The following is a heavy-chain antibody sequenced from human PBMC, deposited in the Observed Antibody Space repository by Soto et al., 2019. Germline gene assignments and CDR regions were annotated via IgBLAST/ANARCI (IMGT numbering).Heavy chain of an antibody. CDR1: GFTFNDFS. V-gene: IGHV3-21*01. D-gene: IGHD2-15*01. Sequence: EVQLVESGGGLVKPGESLRLSCAASGFTFNDFSMNWVRQAAGRGPEWVSSIATTSGYIYYADSVKGRFTISRDNAKNSLYLQMYSLRADDTAVYHCVRDIGLYCRSGDMDVWGRGTAVTVSS. J-gene: IGHJ6*03. CDR2: IATTSGYI. CDR3: VRDIGLYCRSGDMDV.